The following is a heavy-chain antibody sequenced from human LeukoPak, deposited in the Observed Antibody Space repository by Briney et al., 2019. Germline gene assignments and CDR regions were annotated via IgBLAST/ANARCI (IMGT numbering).Heavy chain of an antibody. V-gene: IGHV1-2*06. Sequence: ASVKVSCKASGYTFSDYYMHWVRQAPGQGLEWMGRINPNSGGTNYAQKFQGRVTMTRDTSISTAYMELSRLRSDDTAVYYCARAEMPPAAPYNWFDPWGQGTLVTVSS. CDR3: ARAEMPPAAPYNWFDP. D-gene: IGHD2-2*01. CDR2: INPNSGGT. J-gene: IGHJ5*02. CDR1: GYTFSDYY.